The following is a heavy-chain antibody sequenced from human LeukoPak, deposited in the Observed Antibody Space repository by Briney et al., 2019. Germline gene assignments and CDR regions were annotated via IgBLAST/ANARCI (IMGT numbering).Heavy chain of an antibody. Sequence: GGSLRLSCVASGFTFSSSWMSWVRQAPGKGLEWVANIKQDGSEKSYVESVRGRFTISRDNAKNSLYLQLNSLRAEDTALYYCSRDNPPDYWGQGTLVTVSS. V-gene: IGHV3-7*03. CDR1: GFTFSSSW. J-gene: IGHJ4*02. CDR3: SRDNPPDY. CDR2: IKQDGSEK.